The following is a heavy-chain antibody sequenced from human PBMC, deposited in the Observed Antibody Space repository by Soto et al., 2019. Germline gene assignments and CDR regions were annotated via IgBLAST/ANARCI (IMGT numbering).Heavy chain of an antibody. J-gene: IGHJ6*02. CDR3: ARAGSSSWYSFYYYGMDV. D-gene: IGHD6-13*01. V-gene: IGHV1-46*01. CDR1: GYTFTSYY. Sequence: QVQLVQSGAEVKKPGASVKVSCKASGYTFTSYYMHWVRQAPGQGLEWMGIINPSGGSTSYAQKYQGRVTMTRDTSTSTVYMELSSLRSEDTAVYYCARAGSSSWYSFYYYGMDVWGPGTTVTVSS. CDR2: INPSGGST.